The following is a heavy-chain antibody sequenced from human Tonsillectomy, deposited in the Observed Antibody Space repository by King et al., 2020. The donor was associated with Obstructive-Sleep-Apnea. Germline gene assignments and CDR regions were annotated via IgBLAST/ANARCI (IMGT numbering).Heavy chain of an antibody. CDR3: VYRRPGTYYFDY. V-gene: IGHV2-5*02. CDR1: GFSFSTSEVG. D-gene: IGHD1-26*01. Sequence: TLKESGPTLVKPTQTLTLTCTFSGFSFSTSEVGVAWIRQPPGKALEWLALIYWDDDKRYSPSLKSRLTITKDTSKNQVVLTMTNMDPVDKATYYCVYRRPGTYYFDYWGQGTLVTVSS. CDR2: IYWDDDK. J-gene: IGHJ4*02.